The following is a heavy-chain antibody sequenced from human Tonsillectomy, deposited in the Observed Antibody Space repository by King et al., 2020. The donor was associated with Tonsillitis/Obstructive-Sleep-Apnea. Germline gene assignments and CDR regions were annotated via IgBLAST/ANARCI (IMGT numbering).Heavy chain of an antibody. Sequence: QLVQSGAEVKKPGASVKVSCKASGYTFTSYDINWVRQATGQGLEWMGWMNPNSGNTGYAQKFQGRVTMTRNTSISTAYMGLSSLRSEDTAVYYFARALGTYYDFWSGYYTGYYYYYMDVWGKGTTVTVSS. CDR3: ARALGTYYDFWSGYYTGYYYYYMDV. J-gene: IGHJ6*03. D-gene: IGHD3-3*01. CDR1: GYTFTSYD. CDR2: MNPNSGNT. V-gene: IGHV1-8*01.